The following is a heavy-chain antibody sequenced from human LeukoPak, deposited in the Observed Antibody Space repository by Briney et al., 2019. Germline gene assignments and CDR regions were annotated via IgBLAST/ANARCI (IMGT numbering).Heavy chain of an antibody. V-gene: IGHV3-74*01. CDR1: GFTFSSYW. CDR2: INTDGSST. CDR3: ARTRRNSGSYYGDY. Sequence: GGSLRLSCAASGFTFSSYWMHWVRHAPGKGLVWVSRINTDGSSTSYADSVKGRFTISRDNAKNTLYLQMNSLRADDTAVYYCARTRRNSGSYYGDYWGQGTLVTVSS. J-gene: IGHJ4*02. D-gene: IGHD1-26*01.